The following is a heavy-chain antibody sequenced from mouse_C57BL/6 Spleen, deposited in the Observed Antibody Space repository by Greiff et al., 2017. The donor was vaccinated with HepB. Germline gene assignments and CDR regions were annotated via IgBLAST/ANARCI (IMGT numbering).Heavy chain of an antibody. Sequence: QVQLKESGPELVKPGASVKISCKASGYAFSSSWMNWVKQRPGKGLEWIGRIYPGDGDTNYNGKFKGKATLTADKSSSTAYMQLSSLTSEDSAVYFCARSLPYYGSSSFDYWGQGTTLTVSS. D-gene: IGHD1-1*01. CDR2: IYPGDGDT. CDR1: GYAFSSSW. V-gene: IGHV1-82*01. CDR3: ARSLPYYGSSSFDY. J-gene: IGHJ2*01.